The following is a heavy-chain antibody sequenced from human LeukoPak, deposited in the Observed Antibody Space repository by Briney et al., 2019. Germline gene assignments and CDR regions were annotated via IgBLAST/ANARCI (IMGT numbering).Heavy chain of an antibody. J-gene: IGHJ4*02. Sequence: GGSLRLSCAASGFTVISNYMSWVRQAPGKGLEWVSSITTSSTYTFYADSVKGRFTISRDNAKNSVYLQMNSLRGEDTAVYYCARDLLWGQGTLVTVSS. CDR2: ITTSSTYT. D-gene: IGHD3-10*01. V-gene: IGHV3-21*01. CDR1: GFTVISNY. CDR3: ARDLL.